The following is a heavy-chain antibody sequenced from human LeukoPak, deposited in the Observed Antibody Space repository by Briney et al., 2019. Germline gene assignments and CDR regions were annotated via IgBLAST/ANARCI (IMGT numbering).Heavy chain of an antibody. CDR2: ISAYNGNT. J-gene: IGHJ4*02. CDR3: ARDLGALAVAGSFDY. D-gene: IGHD6-19*01. Sequence: ASVKVSCKASGYTFTSYSISWVRQAPGQGLEWMGWISAYNGNTNYAQKLQGRVTMTTDTSTSTAYMELRSLRSDDTAVYYCARDLGALAVAGSFDYWGQGTLVTVSS. CDR1: GYTFTSYS. V-gene: IGHV1-18*04.